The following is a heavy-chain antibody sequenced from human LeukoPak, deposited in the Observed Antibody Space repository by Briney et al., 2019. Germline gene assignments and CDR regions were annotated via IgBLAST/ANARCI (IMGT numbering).Heavy chain of an antibody. CDR1: GHTFTGYY. Sequence: ASVKVSCKASGHTFTGYYMHWVRQAPGQGLEWMGRINPNSGGTNYAQKFQGRVTMTRDTSISTAYMELSRLRSDDTAVYYCARDESGYDFAYWGQGTLVTVSS. CDR3: ARDESGYDFAY. V-gene: IGHV1-2*06. CDR2: INPNSGGT. J-gene: IGHJ4*02. D-gene: IGHD5-12*01.